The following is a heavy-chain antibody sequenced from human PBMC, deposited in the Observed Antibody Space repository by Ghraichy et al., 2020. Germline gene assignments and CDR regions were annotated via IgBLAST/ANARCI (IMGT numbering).Heavy chain of an antibody. CDR1: GYILTELS. J-gene: IGHJ4*02. Sequence: ASVKVSCKVSGYILTELSMHWVRQAPGKGLEWMGSFHPEHGETIYAQQLQGRVPMTEDPSTDTAYMELSSLTSEDTAVYYCASSYMLRGVPVIDYWGQGTLVTGSS. D-gene: IGHD3-10*01. V-gene: IGHV1-24*01. CDR3: ASSYMLRGVPVIDY. CDR2: FHPEHGET.